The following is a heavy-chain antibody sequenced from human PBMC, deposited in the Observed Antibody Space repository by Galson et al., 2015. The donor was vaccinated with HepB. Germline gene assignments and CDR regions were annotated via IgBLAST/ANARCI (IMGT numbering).Heavy chain of an antibody. V-gene: IGHV3-33*01. CDR1: GFTFSSYG. J-gene: IGHJ3*02. D-gene: IGHD2/OR15-2a*01. Sequence: SLRLSCAASGFTFSSYGMHWVRQAPGKGLEWVAVIWYDGSNKYYADSVKGRFTISRDNSKNTLYLQMNSLRAEDTAVYYCARGGGIVGAFGGDDAFDIWGQGTMVTVSS. CDR3: ARGGGIVGAFGGDDAFDI. CDR2: IWYDGSNK.